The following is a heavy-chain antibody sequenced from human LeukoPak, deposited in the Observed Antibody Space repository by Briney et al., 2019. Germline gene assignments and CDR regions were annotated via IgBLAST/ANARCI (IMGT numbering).Heavy chain of an antibody. D-gene: IGHD3-10*01. V-gene: IGHV1-69*13. J-gene: IGHJ4*02. Sequence: GASVKVSCKASGGTFSSYAISWVRQAPGQGLEWMGGIIPIFGTASYAQKFQGRVTITADESTSTAYMELSSLRSEDTAVYYCAGFGELSSPDYWGQGTLVTVSS. CDR2: IIPIFGTA. CDR3: AGFGELSSPDY. CDR1: GGTFSSYA.